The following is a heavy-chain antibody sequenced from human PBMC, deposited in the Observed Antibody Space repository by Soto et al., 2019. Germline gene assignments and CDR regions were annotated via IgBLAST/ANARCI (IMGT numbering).Heavy chain of an antibody. J-gene: IGHJ4*02. D-gene: IGHD1-26*01. CDR1: NYTFTNYG. CDR2: ISAYNGNT. CDR3: ARVYRWEPGDY. V-gene: IGHV1-18*01. Sequence: QVQLVQSGAEVKEPGASVKVSCKTSNYTFTNYGVSWVRQAPGQGLEWMGWISAYNGNTISAQKFQGRLTMTTATSTSTAYMELRSLRYDDTAVYYCARVYRWEPGDYWGQGTLVTVSS.